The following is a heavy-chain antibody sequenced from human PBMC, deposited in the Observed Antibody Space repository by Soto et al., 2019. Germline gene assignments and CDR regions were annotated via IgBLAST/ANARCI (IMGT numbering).Heavy chain of an antibody. CDR2: IYYSGST. CDR3: ACIFSGGYGYGFYYYGMDV. D-gene: IGHD5-18*01. J-gene: IGHJ6*02. CDR1: GGSISSSSEY. V-gene: IGHV4-39*01. Sequence: ASETLSLTCTVSGGSISSSSEYWGWIRQPPWKGLEWIGSIYYSGSTYYNPSLKSRVTISVDTSKNQFSLKLSSVTAADTAVYYCACIFSGGYGYGFYYYGMDVWGQGTTVT.